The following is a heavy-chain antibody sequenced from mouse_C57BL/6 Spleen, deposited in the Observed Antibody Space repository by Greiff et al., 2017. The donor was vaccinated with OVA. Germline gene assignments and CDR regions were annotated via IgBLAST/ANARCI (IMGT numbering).Heavy chain of an antibody. D-gene: IGHD2-3*01. V-gene: IGHV1-69*01. CDR2: IDSSDSYT. CDR3: ARVDGYYTWFAY. J-gene: IGHJ3*01. CDR1: GFTFISYW. Sequence: QVQLQQPGAEFVMPGASVKLSCKASGFTFISYWMHWVKQTPGQGLEWIGEIDSSDSYTNYNQKFKGKSTLTVDKSSSTAYMQHIRLTSEDSAVYYCARVDGYYTWFAYWGQGTLVTVSA.